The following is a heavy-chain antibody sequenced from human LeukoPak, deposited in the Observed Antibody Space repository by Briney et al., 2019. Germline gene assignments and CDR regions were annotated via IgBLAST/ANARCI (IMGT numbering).Heavy chain of an antibody. CDR1: GGSISSSSYY. D-gene: IGHD1-26*01. CDR3: ARGTGIVGANSDAFDI. Sequence: SETLSLTCTVSGGSISSSSYYWGWIRQPPGKGLEWIGYIYYSGSTNYNPSLKSRVTISVDTSKNQFSLKLSSVTAADTAVYYCARGTGIVGANSDAFDIWGQGTMVTVSS. CDR2: IYYSGST. J-gene: IGHJ3*02. V-gene: IGHV4-61*05.